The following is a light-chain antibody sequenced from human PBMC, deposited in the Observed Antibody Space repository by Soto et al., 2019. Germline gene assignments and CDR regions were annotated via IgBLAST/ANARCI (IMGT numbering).Light chain of an antibody. CDR2: DAS. CDR1: QSISSW. J-gene: IGKJ1*01. CDR3: QQYNSYPT. V-gene: IGKV1-5*01. Sequence: DIQMTQSPSTLSASVGDRVTITCRASQSISSWLAWYQQKPGKAPKLLIYDASSLESGVPSRFSGSGSGTEFNLTISSLQPDDFATYYCQQYNSYPTFGQGTKVEIK.